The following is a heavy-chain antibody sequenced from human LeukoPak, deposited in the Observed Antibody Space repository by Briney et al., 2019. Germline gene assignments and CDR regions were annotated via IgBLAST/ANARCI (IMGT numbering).Heavy chain of an antibody. D-gene: IGHD2-2*01. V-gene: IGHV1-69*13. J-gene: IGHJ6*04. CDR1: GGTFSSYA. CDR2: IIPIFGTA. Sequence: ASVKVSCEASGGTFSSYAISWVRQAPGQGLEWMGGIIPIFGTANYAQKFQGRVTITADESTSTAYMELSSLRSEDTAVYYCALGYCSSTSCYAKYYYYGMDVWGKGTTVTVSS. CDR3: ALGYCSSTSCYAKYYYYGMDV.